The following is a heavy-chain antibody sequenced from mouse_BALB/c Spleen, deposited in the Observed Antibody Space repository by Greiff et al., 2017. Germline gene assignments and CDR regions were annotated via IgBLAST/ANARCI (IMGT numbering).Heavy chain of an antibody. CDR2: ISDGGSYT. V-gene: IGHV5-4*02. Sequence: DVKLVESGGGLVKPGGSLELSCAASGFTFSDYYMYWVRQTPEKRLEWVATISDGGSYTYYPDSVKGRFTISRDNAKNNLYLQMSSLKSEDTAMYYCAREVYYGNPLYAMDYWGQGTSVTVSS. D-gene: IGHD2-1*01. J-gene: IGHJ4*01. CDR3: AREVYYGNPLYAMDY. CDR1: GFTFSDYY.